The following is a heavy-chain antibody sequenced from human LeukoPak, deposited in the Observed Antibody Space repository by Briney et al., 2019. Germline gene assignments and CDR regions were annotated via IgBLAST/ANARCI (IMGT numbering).Heavy chain of an antibody. V-gene: IGHV3-23*01. J-gene: IGHJ4*02. CDR1: GFTFSRYI. D-gene: IGHD2/OR15-2a*01. CDR3: AKGNNSRATSFDY. Sequence: GGSLRLSCAASGFTFSRYIMSWVRQAPGKGLEWVSSITASGGSTYYADSVRGRFTISRDNSKNTLYVQLNSLRGEDTAVYYCAKGNNSRATSFDYWGQGTLVTVSS. CDR2: ITASGGST.